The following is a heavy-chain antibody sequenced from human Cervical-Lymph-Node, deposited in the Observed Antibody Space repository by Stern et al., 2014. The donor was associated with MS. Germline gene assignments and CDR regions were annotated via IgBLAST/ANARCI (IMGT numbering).Heavy chain of an antibody. CDR3: ARVAADAFDI. D-gene: IGHD6-19*01. CDR2: VRADDGIT. CDR1: TNIFSTYG. J-gene: IGHJ3*02. V-gene: IGHV1-18*01. Sequence: QLVQSGAEVKKPGASVRVSCKASTNIFSTYGLSWVRQAPGQGLEWIGWVRADDGITSYAQKFRGRVSMTRDTATNTAYMELRSLRSDDTALYYCARVAADAFDIWGQGTMLSVSS.